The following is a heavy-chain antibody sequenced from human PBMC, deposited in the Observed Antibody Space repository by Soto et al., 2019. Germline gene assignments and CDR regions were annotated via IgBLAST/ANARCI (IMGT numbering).Heavy chain of an antibody. CDR3: AADGGSIFGVVDDAFDI. D-gene: IGHD3-3*01. CDR1: GFTFTSSA. CDR2: IVVGSGNT. V-gene: IGHV1-58*01. J-gene: IGHJ3*02. Sequence: ASVKVSCKASGFTFTSSAVQWVRQARGQRLEWIGWIVVGSGNTNYAQKFQERVTITRDMSTSTAHMELSSLRSEDTVVYYCAADGGSIFGVVDDAFDIWGQGTMVTVSS.